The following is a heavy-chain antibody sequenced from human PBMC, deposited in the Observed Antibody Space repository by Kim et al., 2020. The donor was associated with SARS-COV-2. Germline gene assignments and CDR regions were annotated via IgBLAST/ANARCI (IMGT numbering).Heavy chain of an antibody. CDR1: GGSISSYY. D-gene: IGHD6-13*01. Sequence: SETLSLTCTVSGGSISSYYWSWIRQPPGKGLEWIGYIYYSGSTIYNPSLKSRVTISVDTSKNQFSLKLSSVTAADTAVYYCARDRVSQAGAFDIWGQGTMVTVSS. V-gene: IGHV4-59*01. J-gene: IGHJ3*02. CDR3: ARDRVSQAGAFDI. CDR2: IYYSGST.